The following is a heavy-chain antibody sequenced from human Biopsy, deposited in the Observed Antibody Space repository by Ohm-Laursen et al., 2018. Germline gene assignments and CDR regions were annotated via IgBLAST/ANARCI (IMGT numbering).Heavy chain of an antibody. J-gene: IGHJ1*01. D-gene: IGHD4-23*01. CDR3: ARGSNEYGGLYFPH. CDR2: ISHTGYT. Sequence: VTLSLTCTVSGGSFTGHYWTWIRQPPGKGLEWIGHISHTGYTSYKSSLKSRVTISLDTSRKHFSLGLTSLAAADTAVYYCARGSNEYGGLYFPHWGQGTLVTVSS. V-gene: IGHV4-59*11. CDR1: GGSFTGHY.